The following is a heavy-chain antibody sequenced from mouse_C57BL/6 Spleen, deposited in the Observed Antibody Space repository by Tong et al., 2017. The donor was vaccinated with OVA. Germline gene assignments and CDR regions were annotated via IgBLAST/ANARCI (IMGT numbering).Heavy chain of an antibody. V-gene: IGHV1-5*01. CDR3: TPYYGSSYSYWYFDV. CDR1: GYTFTSYW. J-gene: IGHJ1*03. Sequence: EVQLQESGTVLSRPGASVKMSCKTSGYTFTSYWMHWVKQRPGQGLEWIGAIYPGNSDTSYNQKFKGKAKLTAVTSASTAYMELSSLTNEDSAVYYCTPYYGSSYSYWYFDVWGTGTTVTVSS. D-gene: IGHD1-1*01. CDR2: IYPGNSDT.